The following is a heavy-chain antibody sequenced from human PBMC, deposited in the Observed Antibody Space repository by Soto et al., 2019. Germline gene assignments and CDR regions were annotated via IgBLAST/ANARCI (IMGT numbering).Heavy chain of an antibody. CDR3: GKRKESSAFFYYSPYWAV. V-gene: IGHV4-34*01. D-gene: IGHD6-25*01. CDR1: GGSFSGYY. J-gene: IGHJ6*03. Sequence: PSETLSLTCAVYGGSFSGYYWSWIRQSPGKGLEWIGEINHSGSTNYNPSLRSRVTISVDTSKNQFSLKVSSVTAADTAVYYCGKRKESSAFFYYSPYWAVGGKGPTVPVS. CDR2: INHSGST.